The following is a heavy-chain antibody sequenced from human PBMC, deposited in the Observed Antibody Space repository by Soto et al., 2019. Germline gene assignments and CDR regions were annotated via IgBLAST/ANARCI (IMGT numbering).Heavy chain of an antibody. J-gene: IGHJ6*02. CDR1: GGTXSSYA. D-gene: IGHD3-22*01. V-gene: IGHV1-69*13. Sequence: SVKVSCKASGGTXSSYAISWVRQAPGQGLEWMGGIIPIFGTANYAQRFQGRVTITADESTSTAYMELSSLRSEDTAVYYCARFYDSSGSFRYYGMDVWGQGTTVTVSS. CDR3: ARFYDSSGSFRYYGMDV. CDR2: IIPIFGTA.